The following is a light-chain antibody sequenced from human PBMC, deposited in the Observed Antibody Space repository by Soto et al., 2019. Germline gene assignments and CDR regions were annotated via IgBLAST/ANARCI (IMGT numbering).Light chain of an antibody. Sequence: QSVLTQPPSASGAPGQRVTISCSGSSSNIGSNYVYWYQQLPGTAPILLIYRNDERPSGVPARFAGSKPGTSASLAVSGLRSEDEADYYCATWDDSLTGQGVVFGGGTQLPVL. CDR2: RND. CDR1: SSNIGSNY. V-gene: IGLV1-47*01. J-gene: IGLJ2*01. CDR3: ATWDDSLTGQGVV.